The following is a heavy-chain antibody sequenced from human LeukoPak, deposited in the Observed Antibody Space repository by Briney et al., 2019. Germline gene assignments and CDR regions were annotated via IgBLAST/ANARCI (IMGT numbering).Heavy chain of an antibody. CDR2: INHSGST. CDR1: GGSFSGYY. D-gene: IGHD1-26*01. V-gene: IGHV4-34*01. CDR3: ARGLLRPIEGRHFDY. Sequence: SSETLSLTCAVYGGSFSGYYWSWIRQPPGKGLEWIGEINHSGSTNYNPSLKSRVTISVDTSKNQFSLKLSSVTAADTAVYYCARGLLRPIEGRHFDYWGQGTLVTVSS. J-gene: IGHJ4*02.